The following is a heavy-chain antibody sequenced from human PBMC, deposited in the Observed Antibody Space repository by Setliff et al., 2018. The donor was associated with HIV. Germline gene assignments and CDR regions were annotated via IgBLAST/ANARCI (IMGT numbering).Heavy chain of an antibody. CDR2: IYYDGRT. Sequence: SETLSLTCTVSGGSIRTGAYYWGWIRQPPGKGLEWIGSIYYDGRTFYKPSLKSRLTISVDTSKNQFSLKLSSVTAADTAVYYCASTGYSSGWSFDYWGQGTLVTVSS. CDR1: GGSIRTGAYY. J-gene: IGHJ4*02. V-gene: IGHV4-39*07. D-gene: IGHD6-19*01. CDR3: ASTGYSSGWSFDY.